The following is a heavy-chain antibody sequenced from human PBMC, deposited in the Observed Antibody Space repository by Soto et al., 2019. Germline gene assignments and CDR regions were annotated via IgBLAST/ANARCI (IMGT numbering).Heavy chain of an antibody. CDR3: ATNIRGDYYDSSGYYSIQH. Sequence: SETLSLTCAVSGYSISSSNWWGWIRQPPGKGLEWIGYIYYSGSTYYNPSLKSRVTMSVDTSKNQFSLKLSSVTAVDTAVYYCATNIRGDYYDSSGYYSIQHWGQGTLVTVS. J-gene: IGHJ1*01. V-gene: IGHV4-28*01. CDR2: IYYSGST. D-gene: IGHD3-22*01. CDR1: GYSISSSNW.